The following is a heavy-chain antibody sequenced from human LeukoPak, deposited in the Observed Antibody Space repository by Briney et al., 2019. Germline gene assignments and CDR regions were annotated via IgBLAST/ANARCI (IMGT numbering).Heavy chain of an antibody. Sequence: GGSLRLSCAASGFTFSGFAMSWIRQAPGKGLEWVGRIESKTDGGTTDYAAPVKGRFTISRDDSTNTLYLQMNSLKSEDTAVYYCTTYGSGRKFDYWGQGILVTVSS. CDR3: TTYGSGRKFDY. D-gene: IGHD3-10*01. V-gene: IGHV3-15*04. CDR2: IESKTDGGTT. J-gene: IGHJ4*02. CDR1: GFTFSGFA.